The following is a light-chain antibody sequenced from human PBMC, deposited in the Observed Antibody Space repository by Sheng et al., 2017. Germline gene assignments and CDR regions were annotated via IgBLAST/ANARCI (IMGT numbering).Light chain of an antibody. CDR1: QSVSSN. V-gene: IGKV3D-15*01. Sequence: EIVMTQSPATLSLSPGERATLSCRASQSVSSNVAWYQQKPGLAPRLLIYGASSRATGIPDRFSGSGSGTEFTLIINPLQPEDFATYYCQQSYTTPLTFGGGTKVEIK. CDR2: GAS. CDR3: QQSYTTPLT. J-gene: IGKJ4*01.